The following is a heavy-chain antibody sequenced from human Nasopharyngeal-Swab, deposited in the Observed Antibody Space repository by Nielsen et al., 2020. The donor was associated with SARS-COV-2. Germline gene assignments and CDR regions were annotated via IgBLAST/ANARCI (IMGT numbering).Heavy chain of an antibody. V-gene: IGHV3-23*01. Sequence: GESLKISCAASGFTFSSYAMSWVRQAPGKGLEWVSAISGSGGSTYYADSVKGRLTISRDNSKNTLYLQMNSLRAEDTAVYYCAKAGGITMIVVVRRYYFDYWGQGTPVTVSS. D-gene: IGHD3-22*01. J-gene: IGHJ4*02. CDR3: AKAGGITMIVVVRRYYFDY. CDR2: ISGSGGST. CDR1: GFTFSSYA.